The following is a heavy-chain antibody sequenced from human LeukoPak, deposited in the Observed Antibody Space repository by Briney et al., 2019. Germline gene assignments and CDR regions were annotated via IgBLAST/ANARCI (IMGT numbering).Heavy chain of an antibody. J-gene: IGHJ6*03. Sequence: PGGSLRLSCAASGFTFSSYAMHWVRQAPGKGLEGVAVISYDGSNKYYADSVKGRFTISRDNSKNTLYLQMNSLRAEDTTVYYCAKGTYYDILTGPMDVWGKGTTVTISS. D-gene: IGHD3-9*01. V-gene: IGHV3-30*04. CDR2: ISYDGSNK. CDR1: GFTFSSYA. CDR3: AKGTYYDILTGPMDV.